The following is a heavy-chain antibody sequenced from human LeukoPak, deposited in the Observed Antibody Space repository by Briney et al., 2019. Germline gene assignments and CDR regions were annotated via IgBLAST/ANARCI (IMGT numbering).Heavy chain of an antibody. CDR1: GFTFSSYG. Sequence: GGSPRLSCAASGFTFSSYGMHWVRQAPGKGLEWVAVIWYDGSRKYYADSVKGRFTISRDSSENTLYLQMNSLTAEDTAVYYCARDFSFYEDYWGQGTLVTVSS. J-gene: IGHJ4*02. CDR2: IWYDGSRK. D-gene: IGHD3-3*01. CDR3: ARDFSFYEDY. V-gene: IGHV3-33*01.